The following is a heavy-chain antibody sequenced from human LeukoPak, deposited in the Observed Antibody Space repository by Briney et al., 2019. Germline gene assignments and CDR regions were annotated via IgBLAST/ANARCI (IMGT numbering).Heavy chain of an antibody. CDR3: ARRPREVYSSGWCPDY. D-gene: IGHD6-19*01. CDR1: GYTFTSYG. V-gene: IGHV1-18*01. CDR2: ISAYNGNT. J-gene: IGHJ4*02. Sequence: ASVKVSCKASGYTFTSYGISWVRQAPGQGLEWMGWISAYNGNTNYAQKLQGRVTMTTDTSTSTAYMELRSLRSDDTAVYYCARRPREVYSSGWCPDYWGQGTLVTVSS.